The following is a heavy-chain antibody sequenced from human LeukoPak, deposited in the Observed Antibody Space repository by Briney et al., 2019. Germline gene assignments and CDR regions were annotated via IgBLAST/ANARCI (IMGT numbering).Heavy chain of an antibody. CDR2: IYHSGST. D-gene: IGHD3-10*01. CDR3: ARVDYYGSGTYELAY. CDR1: GYSISSGYY. V-gene: IGHV4-38-2*02. J-gene: IGHJ4*02. Sequence: SETLSLTCTVSGYSISSGYYWGWIRQPPGKGLEWIGSIYHSGSTYYNPSLKSRVTISVDTSKNQFSLKLSSVTAADTAVYYCARVDYYGSGTYELAYWGQGTLVTVSS.